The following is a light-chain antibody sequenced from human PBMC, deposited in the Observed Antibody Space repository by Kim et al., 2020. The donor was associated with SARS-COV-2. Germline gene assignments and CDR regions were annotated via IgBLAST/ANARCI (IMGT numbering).Light chain of an antibody. J-gene: IGKJ2*01. CDR2: GAS. V-gene: IGKV3-20*01. CDR3: QQYGSCPVT. CDR1: QSVSSSY. Sequence: EIVLTQSPGILSLSPGERATLSCRASQSVSSSYLAWYQQKPGQAPRLLIYGASSRATGIPDRFSGSGSGTDFTLTISRLEPEDFAVYYCQQYGSCPVTFGQGTKLEI.